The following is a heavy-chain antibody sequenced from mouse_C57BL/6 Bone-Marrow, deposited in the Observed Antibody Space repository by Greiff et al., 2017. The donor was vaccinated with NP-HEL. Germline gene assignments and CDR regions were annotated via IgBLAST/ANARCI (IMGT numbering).Heavy chain of an antibody. CDR3: ASRSFAY. CDR2: INPGSGGT. J-gene: IGHJ3*01. Sequence: QVQLQQSGAELVRPGTSVKVSCKASGYAFTNYLIEWVKQRPGQGLEWIGVINPGSGGTNYNEKFKGKATLTADKSSSTAYMQLSSLTSEDSAVYFCASRSFAYWGQGTLVTVSA. CDR1: GYAFTNYL. V-gene: IGHV1-54*01.